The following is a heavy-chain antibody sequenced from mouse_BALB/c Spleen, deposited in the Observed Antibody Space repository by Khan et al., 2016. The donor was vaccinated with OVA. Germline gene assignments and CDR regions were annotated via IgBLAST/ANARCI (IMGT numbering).Heavy chain of an antibody. CDR1: GFSLTSYG. CDR2: IWAGGST. Sequence: QVQLKESGPGLVAPSQSLSITCTVSGFSLTSYGVHWVRQPPGKGLEWLGVIWAGGSTNYNSALMSRLSISKDNSKSQVFLKMNSLQTDDTAMYCCARDGCGNRAMDYWGQGASVTVSS. J-gene: IGHJ4*01. V-gene: IGHV2-9*02. CDR3: ARDGCGNRAMDY. D-gene: IGHD1-1*02.